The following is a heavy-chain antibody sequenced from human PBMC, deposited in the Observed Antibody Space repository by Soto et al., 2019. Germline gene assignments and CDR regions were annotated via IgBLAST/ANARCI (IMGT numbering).Heavy chain of an antibody. CDR2: LYTMGST. D-gene: IGHD3-10*01. V-gene: IGHV4-4*07. Sequence: QVQLQESGPGLVKSSETLSLPCTVSGGSISGYYWSWIRQPAGKGLEWIGRLYTMGSTNYNPSLQRRVTMSVDRYTIECSLKVSSVTAAATPVYCCARVRDYGLVTNRHYYGMAVWGQGTTVTVAS. CDR1: GGSISGYY. CDR3: ARVRDYGLVTNRHYYGMAV. J-gene: IGHJ6*02.